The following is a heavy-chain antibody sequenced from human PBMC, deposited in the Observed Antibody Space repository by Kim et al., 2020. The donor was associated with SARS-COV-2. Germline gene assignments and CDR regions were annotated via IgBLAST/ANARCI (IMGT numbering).Heavy chain of an antibody. Sequence: ASVKVSCKASGYTFTSYAMHWVRQAPGQRLEWMGWINAGNGNTKYSQKFQGRVTITRDTSASTAYMELSSLRSEDTAVYYCARDRRSGYYYLSVGYGMDVWGQGTTVTVSS. D-gene: IGHD3-22*01. CDR2: INAGNGNT. CDR1: GYTFTSYA. J-gene: IGHJ6*02. V-gene: IGHV1-3*01. CDR3: ARDRRSGYYYLSVGYGMDV.